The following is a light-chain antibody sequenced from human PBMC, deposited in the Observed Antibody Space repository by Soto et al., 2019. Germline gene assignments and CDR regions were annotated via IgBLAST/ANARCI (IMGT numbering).Light chain of an antibody. CDR1: QSVSSN. CDR3: QQYNNWPGWT. Sequence: EIVMTQSPATLSVSPGERATLSCRASQSVSSNLAWYQQKPGQAPRLLIYGASTRATGIPARFSGSGSGTEVTLTISSLQSEDVAVYYCQQYNNWPGWTFGQGTKVEIK. J-gene: IGKJ1*01. V-gene: IGKV3-15*01. CDR2: GAS.